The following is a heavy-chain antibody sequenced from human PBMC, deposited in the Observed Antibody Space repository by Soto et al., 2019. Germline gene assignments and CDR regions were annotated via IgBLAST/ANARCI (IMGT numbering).Heavy chain of an antibody. CDR2: INPDTGDS. Sequence: QVHLVQSGAEVRKPGASVKVSCEASGYTFTTFHLHWVRLAPGQGLEWMGWINPDTGDSEYGQKCQGRVTLTRDTSMTTAYMELSSLTSDDTAIYFCARVRYGDFSFQYWGQGTPVSVSS. J-gene: IGHJ4*02. D-gene: IGHD4-17*01. V-gene: IGHV1-2*02. CDR1: GYTFTTFH. CDR3: ARVRYGDFSFQY.